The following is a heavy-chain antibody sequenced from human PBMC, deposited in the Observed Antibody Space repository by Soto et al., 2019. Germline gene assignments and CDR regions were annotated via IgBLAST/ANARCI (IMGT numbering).Heavy chain of an antibody. D-gene: IGHD2-2*01. J-gene: IGHJ5*02. CDR1: GGIFGSYV. V-gene: IGHV1-69*13. CDR2: IIPMFGRP. Sequence: SVKVSCKASGGIFGSYVFNWVRQAPGQGLEWMGGIIPMFGRPNYAQKFQGRVTITADESTSTAYMELSSLRSEDAAVYYCARGSPPQVLLVPAAMFDWFDPCGQGTLVTVSS. CDR3: ARGSPPQVLLVPAAMFDWFDP.